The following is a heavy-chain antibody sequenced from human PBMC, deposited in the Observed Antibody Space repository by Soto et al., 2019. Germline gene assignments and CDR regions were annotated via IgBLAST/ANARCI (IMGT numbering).Heavy chain of an antibody. CDR3: ARAPSHSSGFYPDY. D-gene: IGHD3-22*01. Sequence: PGGSLRLSCAASGFGFNTYSMNWVRQAPGKGLEWVSSISPSSTYIYYADSVKGRFTISRDNAKNSLYLQMNSLRAEDTAVYYCARAPSHSSGFYPDYWGQGTLVTVSS. CDR1: GFGFNTYS. V-gene: IGHV3-21*01. J-gene: IGHJ4*02. CDR2: ISPSSTYI.